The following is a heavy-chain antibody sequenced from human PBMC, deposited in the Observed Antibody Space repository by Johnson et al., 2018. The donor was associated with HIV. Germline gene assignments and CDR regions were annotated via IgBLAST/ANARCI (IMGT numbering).Heavy chain of an antibody. CDR3: ARATTPHDAFDI. Sequence: MLLVESGGGLIQPGGFLRLSCAASGFTVSSNYMSWVRQAPGKGLEWVSVIYSGGSTYYADSVKGRFTISRDNSKNTLYLQMNSLRAEDTAVYYCARATTPHDAFDIWGQGTMVTVSS. D-gene: IGHD1-1*01. CDR2: IYSGGST. CDR1: GFTVSSNY. J-gene: IGHJ3*02. V-gene: IGHV3-53*01.